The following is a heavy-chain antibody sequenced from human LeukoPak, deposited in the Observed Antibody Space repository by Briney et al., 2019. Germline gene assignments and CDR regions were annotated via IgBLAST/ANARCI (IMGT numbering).Heavy chain of an antibody. D-gene: IGHD3-3*01. CDR3: ARGSSYDFWSGYGYYFDY. V-gene: IGHV3-64*01. Sequence: PGGSLGLSCAASGFTFSSYAMHWVRQAPGKGLEYVSAISSNGGSTYYANSVKGRFTISRDNSKNTLYLQMGSLRAEDMAVYYCARGSSYDFWSGYGYYFDYWGQGTLVTVSS. CDR1: GFTFSSYA. CDR2: ISSNGGST. J-gene: IGHJ4*02.